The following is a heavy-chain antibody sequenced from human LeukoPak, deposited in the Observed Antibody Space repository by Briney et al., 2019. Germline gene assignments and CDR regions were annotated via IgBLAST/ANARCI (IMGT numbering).Heavy chain of an antibody. CDR2: IRYDGSDK. CDR3: AKGDTS. CDR1: GFNFSNYD. J-gene: IGHJ5*02. Sequence: PGGSLRLSCAAPGFNFSNYDMHWVRQAPGKGLEWVAFIRYDGSDKYYADSVKGRFTISSDNSKNTLYLQMNGLRTDDTAVYYGAKGDTSWGQGTLVTVSS. V-gene: IGHV3-30*02. D-gene: IGHD2-21*02.